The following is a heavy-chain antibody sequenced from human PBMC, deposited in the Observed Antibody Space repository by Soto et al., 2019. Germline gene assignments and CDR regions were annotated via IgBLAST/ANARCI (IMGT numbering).Heavy chain of an antibody. J-gene: IGHJ5*01. D-gene: IGHD1-26*01. CDR3: TREWGPPVTHGYDS. CDR2: IYSSGAT. CDR1: CGSVTSGGYY. V-gene: IGHV4-31*03. Sequence: QVQLQQSGPGLVRPSQTLSLTCTVSCGSVTSGGYYWSWIRHCPGQGLEWIGYIYSSGATNYHPSLNSRVDMSVDPSKNQFSLQLTSVTVADTAIYYCTREWGPPVTHGYDSWGQGILVTVSS.